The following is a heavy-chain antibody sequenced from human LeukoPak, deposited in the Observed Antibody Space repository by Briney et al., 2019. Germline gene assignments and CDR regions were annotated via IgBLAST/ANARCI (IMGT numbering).Heavy chain of an antibody. CDR2: ISGSGGST. V-gene: IGHV3-23*01. D-gene: IGHD3-22*01. J-gene: IGHJ4*02. CDR3: AAGEIVVITTSMDY. Sequence: GGSLRLSCAASGFTFSSYAMSWVGQAPGRGLSGVSAISGSGGSTYYADSVKGRFTISRDNSKNTLYLQMNSLRAEDTAVYYCAAGEIVVITTSMDYWGQGTLVTVSS. CDR1: GFTFSSYA.